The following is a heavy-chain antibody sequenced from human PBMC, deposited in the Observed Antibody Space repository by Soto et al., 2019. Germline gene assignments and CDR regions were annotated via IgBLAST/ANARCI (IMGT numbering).Heavy chain of an antibody. Sequence: HPGGSLRLSCVASGFTFNNYAMSWVRQAPGKGLEWVSAISGGITYYAYSVKGRFTISRDNSKNTLFLQMTSLRVEDTAVYYCATCIGGDCYSDYWGQGALVTSPQ. D-gene: IGHD2-21*02. V-gene: IGHV3-23*01. CDR3: ATCIGGDCYSDY. J-gene: IGHJ4*02. CDR1: GFTFNNYA. CDR2: ISGGIT.